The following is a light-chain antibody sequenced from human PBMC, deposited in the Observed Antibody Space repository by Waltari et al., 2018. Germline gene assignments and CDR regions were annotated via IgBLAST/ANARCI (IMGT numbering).Light chain of an antibody. CDR2: TAS. Sequence: DIQMTQSPSSLSASVGDTVTITCRAAESIGSYLSWYQQKPGKAPKLLIYTASSLETGVPSRFSGRGSGTDFTLTISSLQPEDSATYYCQQSYSALGYTYGQGTKLEIK. J-gene: IGKJ2*01. V-gene: IGKV1-39*01. CDR3: QQSYSALGYT. CDR1: ESIGSY.